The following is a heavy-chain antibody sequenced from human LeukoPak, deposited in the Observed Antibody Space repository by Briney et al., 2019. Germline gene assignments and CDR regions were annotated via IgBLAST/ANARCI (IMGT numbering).Heavy chain of an antibody. D-gene: IGHD3-10*01. CDR2: ISAYNGNT. CDR3: ARDPPREWFGELLKRFDY. V-gene: IGHV1-18*01. Sequence: ASVKVSCKASGYTFTSYGISWVRQAPGQGLERMGWISAYNGNTNYAQKLQGRVTMTTDTSTSTAYMELRSLRSDDTAVYYCARDPPREWFGELLKRFDYWGQGTLVTVSS. J-gene: IGHJ4*02. CDR1: GYTFTSYG.